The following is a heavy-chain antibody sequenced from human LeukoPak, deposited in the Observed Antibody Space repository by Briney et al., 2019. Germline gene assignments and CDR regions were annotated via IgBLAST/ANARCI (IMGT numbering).Heavy chain of an antibody. CDR2: IYYSGST. Sequence: SETLSLTCTDSGGSISSGDYYWSWIRQPPGKGLEWIGYIYYSGSTYYNPSLKSRVTISVDTSKNQFFLKLSSVTAADTAVYYCARASSLDEVPFDPWGQGTLVTVSS. J-gene: IGHJ5*02. CDR3: ARASSLDEVPFDP. CDR1: GGSISSGDYY. V-gene: IGHV4-30-4*08. D-gene: IGHD5-24*01.